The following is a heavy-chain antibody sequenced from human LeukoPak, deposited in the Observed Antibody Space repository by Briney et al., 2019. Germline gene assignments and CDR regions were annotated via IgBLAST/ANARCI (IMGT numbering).Heavy chain of an antibody. Sequence: GGSLRLSCAASGFTFSSYAMSWVRQAPGKGLEWVSVIYSGGSTYYADSVKGRFTISRDNSKNTLYLQMNSLRAEDTAVYYCARDISDAFDIWGQGTMVTVSS. V-gene: IGHV3-53*01. CDR1: GFTFSSYA. CDR2: IYSGGST. J-gene: IGHJ3*02. CDR3: ARDISDAFDI.